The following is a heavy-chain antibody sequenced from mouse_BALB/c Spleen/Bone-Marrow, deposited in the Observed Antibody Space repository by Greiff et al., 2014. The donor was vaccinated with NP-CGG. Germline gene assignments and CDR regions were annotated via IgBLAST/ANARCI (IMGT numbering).Heavy chain of an antibody. CDR1: GYTFTSYY. CDR2: IYPGNVNT. V-gene: IGHV1S56*01. J-gene: IGHJ4*01. D-gene: IGHD1-3*01. Sequence: QVQLKESGPELVKPGASVRISCKASGYTFTSYYIHWVKQRPGQGLEWIGWIYPGNVNTKDNEKFKVKATLTADKSSSTAYMQLSSLTSEDSAVYFCARNKWAMDYWGQGTSVTVSS. CDR3: ARNKWAMDY.